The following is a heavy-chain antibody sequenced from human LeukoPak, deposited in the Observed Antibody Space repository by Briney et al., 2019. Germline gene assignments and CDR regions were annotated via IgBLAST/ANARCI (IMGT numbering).Heavy chain of an antibody. CDR1: GFTFSSYA. V-gene: IGHV3-74*01. CDR2: LNSDGSST. CDR3: ARDGYYGSGTILH. J-gene: IGHJ4*02. D-gene: IGHD3-10*01. Sequence: GGSLRLSCAASGFTFSSYAMSWVRQAPGKGLVWVSRLNSDGSSTSYADSVKGRFTTSRDNAKNTLYLQMNSLRAEDTAVYYCARDGYYGSGTILHWGQGTLVTVSS.